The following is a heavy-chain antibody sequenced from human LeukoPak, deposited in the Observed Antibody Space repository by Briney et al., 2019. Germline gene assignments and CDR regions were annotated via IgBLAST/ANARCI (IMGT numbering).Heavy chain of an antibody. D-gene: IGHD3-9*01. CDR2: IYYSGST. CDR1: GGSISSYY. Sequence: SETLSLTCTVSGGSISSYYWSWIRQPPGKGLEWIGYIYYSGSTNYNPSLKSRVTISVDTSKNQFSLKLSSVTAADTAVYYCARAGKYFETRYWYFDLWGRGTLVTVPS. V-gene: IGHV4-59*01. J-gene: IGHJ2*01. CDR3: ARAGKYFETRYWYFDL.